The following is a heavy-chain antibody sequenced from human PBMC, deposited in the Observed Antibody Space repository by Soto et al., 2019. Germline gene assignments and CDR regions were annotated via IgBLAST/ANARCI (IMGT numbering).Heavy chain of an antibody. CDR2: IRSKAYGGTT. Sequence: GGSLRLSCTASGFTFGDYAMSWFRQAPGKGLEWVGFIRSKAYGGTTEYAASVKGRFTISRDDSKSIAYLQMNSLKTEDTAVYYCTRDQSPRYCSSTSCYAGGHNWFDPWGQGTLVTVSS. V-gene: IGHV3-49*03. CDR1: GFTFGDYA. D-gene: IGHD2-2*01. J-gene: IGHJ5*02. CDR3: TRDQSPRYCSSTSCYAGGHNWFDP.